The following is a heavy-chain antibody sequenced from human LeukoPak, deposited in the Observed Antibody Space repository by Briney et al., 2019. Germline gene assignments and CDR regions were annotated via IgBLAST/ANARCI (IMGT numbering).Heavy chain of an antibody. V-gene: IGHV4-34*12. CDR3: ARSGIEEYYYGSGSYFGEFDY. Sequence: PSETLSLTCAVYGGSFSGYYWSWIRQPPGKGLEWIGEVIHSGSTNYNPSLKSRVTISVDTSKNQFSLKLSSVTAADTAVYYCARSGIEEYYYGSGSYFGEFDYWGQGTLVTVSS. J-gene: IGHJ4*02. D-gene: IGHD3-10*01. CDR1: GGSFSGYY. CDR2: VIHSGST.